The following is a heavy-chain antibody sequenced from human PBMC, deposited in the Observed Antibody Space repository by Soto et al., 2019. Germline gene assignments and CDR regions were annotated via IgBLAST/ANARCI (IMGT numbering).Heavy chain of an antibody. J-gene: IGHJ4*02. V-gene: IGHV3-30*18. D-gene: IGHD5-12*01. Sequence: PGGSLRLSCAASGFTFSSYGMHWVRQAPGKGLEWVAVISYDGSNKYYADSVKGRFTISRDNSKNTLYLQMNSLRAEDTAVYYWAKDLSGNDKGPLDYWGQGT. CDR1: GFTFSSYG. CDR2: ISYDGSNK. CDR3: AKDLSGNDKGPLDY.